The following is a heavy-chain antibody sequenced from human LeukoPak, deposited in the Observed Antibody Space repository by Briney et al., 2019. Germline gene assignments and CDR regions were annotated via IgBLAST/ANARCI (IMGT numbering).Heavy chain of an antibody. V-gene: IGHV3-30*03. D-gene: IGHD5-12*01. CDR2: ISSDGNDK. CDR3: TTKVIRGNSGDDYDD. Sequence: GGSLRLSCAASGVTFSSYGMHWVRQAPGKGLEWVALISSDGNDKLYGDSVKGRFTIPRDDSKSTLYLQMNSLRAEDTAVYYCTTKVIRGNSGDDYDDWGQGTLVTVSS. CDR1: GVTFSSYG. J-gene: IGHJ4*02.